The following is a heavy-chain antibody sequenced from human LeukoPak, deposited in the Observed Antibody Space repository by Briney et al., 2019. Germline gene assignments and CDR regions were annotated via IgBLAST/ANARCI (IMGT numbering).Heavy chain of an antibody. J-gene: IGHJ4*02. CDR3: AVGPNSSGPVDY. CDR2: ISSSSSYI. V-gene: IGHV3-21*01. CDR1: GFTFSSYS. Sequence: GGSLRLSCAASGFTFSSYSMNWVRQAPGKGLEWVSSISSSSSYIYYADSVKGRFTISRDNAKNSLYLQMNSLRAEDPAVYYCAVGPNSSGPVDYWGQGTLVTVSS. D-gene: IGHD6-19*01.